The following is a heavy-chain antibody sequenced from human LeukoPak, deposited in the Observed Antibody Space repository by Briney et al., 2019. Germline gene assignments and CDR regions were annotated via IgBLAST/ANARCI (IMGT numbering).Heavy chain of an antibody. CDR3: ARSHTRKGFCGGGRCYPAVWWFDP. V-gene: IGHV1-8*01. D-gene: IGHD2-15*01. Sequence: ASVKVSCKASGYTFINNDINWVRQAPGQGLERMAWIDPKNGNRGYAQNFQGRVTMTTDTSISTAYMELSSLRSEDTAVYYCARSHTRKGFCGGGRCYPAVWWFDPWGQGTLVTVSS. J-gene: IGHJ5*02. CDR1: GYTFINND. CDR2: IDPKNGNR.